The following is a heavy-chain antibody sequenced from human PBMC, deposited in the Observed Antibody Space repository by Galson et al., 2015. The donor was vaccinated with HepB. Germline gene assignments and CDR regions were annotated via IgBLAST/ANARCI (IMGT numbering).Heavy chain of an antibody. CDR1: GYTFTSYG. CDR2: ISAYNGNT. V-gene: IGHV1-18*01. J-gene: IGHJ4*02. D-gene: IGHD2-21*02. CDR3: ARDPPRFCGGDCYSI. Sequence: SVKVSCKASGYTFTSYGISWVRQAPGQGLEWMGWISAYNGNTNYAQKLQGIVTMTTDTSTSAAYMELRSLRSDDTAVYYCARDPPRFCGGDCYSIWGQGTLVTVSS.